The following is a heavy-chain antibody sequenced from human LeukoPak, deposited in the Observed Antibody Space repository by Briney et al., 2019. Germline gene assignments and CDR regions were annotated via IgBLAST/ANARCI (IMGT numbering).Heavy chain of an antibody. J-gene: IGHJ6*04. D-gene: IGHD3-10*01. CDR2: ISYDRSNK. Sequence: GGSLRLSCAASGFTFSSYGMHWVRQAPGKGLEWVAVISYDRSNKYYADSVKGRFTTSRDNSKNTLYLQMNSLRAEDTAVYYCAKDATMVRGARYYYYGMDVWGKGTTVTVSS. CDR3: AKDATMVRGARYYYYGMDV. V-gene: IGHV3-30*18. CDR1: GFTFSSYG.